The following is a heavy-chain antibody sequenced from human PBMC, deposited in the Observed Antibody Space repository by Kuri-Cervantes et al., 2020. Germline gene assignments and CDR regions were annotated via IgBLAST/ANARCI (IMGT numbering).Heavy chain of an antibody. CDR1: GFTFSSYE. CDR2: ISNSARTI. J-gene: IGHJ4*02. CDR3: ARVRGVGSYAYVAD. D-gene: IGHD3-16*01. V-gene: IGHV3-48*03. Sequence: GESLKIFCAASGFTFSSYEMNWVRQAPRKGLEWISYISNSARTIYYTDSVKGRFTISRDNAKNSVYLQMNSLRAEDTAVYYCARVRGVGSYAYVADWGQGILVTVSS.